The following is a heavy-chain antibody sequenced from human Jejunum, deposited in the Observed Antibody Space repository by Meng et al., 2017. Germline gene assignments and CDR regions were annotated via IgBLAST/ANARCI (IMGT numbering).Heavy chain of an antibody. Sequence: SEILSLTCNVSGGSITTYYWSWIRQPPGKGLEWIGHIYYNGSTKYNPSLKSRITILVDRSKNQFSLTVTSVSAADTAMYYCARDKNTIVRGIHYYYGLDVWGQGTTVTVSS. J-gene: IGHJ6*02. V-gene: IGHV4-59*01. CDR1: GGSITTYY. CDR2: IYYNGST. CDR3: ARDKNTIVRGIHYYYGLDV. D-gene: IGHD3-10*01.